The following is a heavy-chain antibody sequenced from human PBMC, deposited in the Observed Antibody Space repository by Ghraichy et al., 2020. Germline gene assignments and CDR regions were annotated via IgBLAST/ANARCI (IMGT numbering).Heavy chain of an antibody. CDR2: IYYSGYT. J-gene: IGHJ6*02. CDR3: ARVIGPGTGYYYGVDV. Sequence: SETLSLTCSVSGGSITSYYWSWIRQSPGKGLEWIAYIYYSGYTDYNPSLKSRVTISVETSKSQFSLKLSSVTAADTAVYSCARVIGPGTGYYYGVDVWGQGTTVTVSS. D-gene: IGHD6-13*01. CDR1: GGSITSYY. V-gene: IGHV4-59*01.